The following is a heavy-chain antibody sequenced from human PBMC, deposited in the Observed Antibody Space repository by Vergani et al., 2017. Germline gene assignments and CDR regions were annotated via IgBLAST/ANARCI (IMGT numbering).Heavy chain of an antibody. CDR2: VSVSGST. J-gene: IGHJ2*01. V-gene: IGHV4-4*07. CDR1: GGSITNYY. Sequence: QVPLQESGPGLVNPSETLSLTCSVSGGSITNYYWSWIRQAAGKGLEWIGRVSVSGSTDSNASLRSRVTMSIDTSTNQFSLKLTSVTAADTAIYFCVKDNDYDADGPFDLWGRGTLVTVSS. D-gene: IGHD3-16*01. CDR3: VKDNDYDADGPFDL.